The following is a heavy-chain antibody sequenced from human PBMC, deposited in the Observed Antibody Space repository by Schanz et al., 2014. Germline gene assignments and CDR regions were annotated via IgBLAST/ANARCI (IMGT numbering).Heavy chain of an antibody. D-gene: IGHD2-15*01. J-gene: IGHJ6*02. Sequence: EVQLVESGGGLVKPGGSLRLSCAASGFTFSTYAMSWVRQAPGKGLEWVSGISGSGGSTYYADSVKGRFTISRDNSKNTLYLQMNSLRAEDTAVYYCAKARRKSNCSGGRCFHYSYYGMDVWGQGTTVTVSS. V-gene: IGHV3-23*04. CDR1: GFTFSTYA. CDR3: AKARRKSNCSGGRCFHYSYYGMDV. CDR2: ISGSGGST.